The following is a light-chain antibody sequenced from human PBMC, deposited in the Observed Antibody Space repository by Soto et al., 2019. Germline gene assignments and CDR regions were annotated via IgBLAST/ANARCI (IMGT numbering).Light chain of an antibody. CDR3: NSYTTTSTYV. CDR2: EVS. CDR1: SSDIGNYNR. V-gene: IGLV2-14*01. Sequence: QSVLTQPASVSGSPGQSIAIPCAGTSSDIGNYNRVSWYQQHPGKAPKLLIYEVSNRPSGVSDRFSGSKSGNTASLTISGLQAEDEADYYCNSYTTTSTYVFGTGTKVTVL. J-gene: IGLJ1*01.